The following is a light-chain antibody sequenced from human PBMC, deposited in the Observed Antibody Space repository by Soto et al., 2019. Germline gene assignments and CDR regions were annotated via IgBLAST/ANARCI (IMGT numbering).Light chain of an antibody. V-gene: IGKV3-15*01. Sequence: ETVMTQSPVTLSVSPLDTATLSCRASQSVSSNVAWYQQIPGQTHRLLIYGASTRATGIPVRFSGSGSGTEFTLTISSLKSEDFAVYYCQQYNNWPPNTFGQGTRLEIK. CDR1: QSVSSN. J-gene: IGKJ5*01. CDR2: GAS. CDR3: QQYNNWPPNT.